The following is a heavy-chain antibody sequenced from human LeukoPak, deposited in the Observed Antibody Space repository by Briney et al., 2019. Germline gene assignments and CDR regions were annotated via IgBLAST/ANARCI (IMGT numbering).Heavy chain of an antibody. V-gene: IGHV1-8*01. Sequence: ASVKVSCKASGYTFTIYDINWVRQATGQGLEWMGWMNPNSGNTGYAQKFQGRVTMTRNTSISTAYMELSSLRSEDTAVYYCARPRGIVVVPAAMSYYGMDVWGQGTTVTVSS. CDR2: MNPNSGNT. J-gene: IGHJ6*02. CDR3: ARPRGIVVVPAAMSYYGMDV. CDR1: GYTFTIYD. D-gene: IGHD2-2*01.